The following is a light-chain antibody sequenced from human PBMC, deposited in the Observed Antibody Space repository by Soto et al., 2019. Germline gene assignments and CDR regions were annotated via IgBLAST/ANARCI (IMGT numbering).Light chain of an antibody. CDR3: SSYTSSSAPSAV. CDR1: SSDVGGYNY. Sequence: QSALTQPASVSGSPGQSITISCTATSSDVGGYNYVSWYQQHPGKAPKLMIYDVSNRPSGVSNRFSGSKSGNTASLTISGLQAEDEADYFCSSYTSSSAPSAVFGGGTQLTVL. V-gene: IGLV2-14*01. CDR2: DVS. J-gene: IGLJ7*01.